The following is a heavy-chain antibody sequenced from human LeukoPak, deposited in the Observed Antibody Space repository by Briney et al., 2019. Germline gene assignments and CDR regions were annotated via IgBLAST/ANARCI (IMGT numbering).Heavy chain of an antibody. V-gene: IGHV3-23*01. J-gene: IGHJ6*02. D-gene: IGHD6-19*01. CDR2: ISGSGGST. Sequence: GGSLRLSCAASGFTFSSYAMSWVRQAPGKGLEWVSAISGSGGSTYYADSVKGRFTISRDNSKNTLYLQMNSLRAEDTAVYYCAKDRSIAVAGTRYYYGMDVWGQGTTVTVSS. CDR1: GFTFSSYA. CDR3: AKDRSIAVAGTRYYYGMDV.